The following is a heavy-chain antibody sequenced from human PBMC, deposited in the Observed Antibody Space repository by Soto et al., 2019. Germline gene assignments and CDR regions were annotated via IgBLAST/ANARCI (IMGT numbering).Heavy chain of an antibody. D-gene: IGHD2-2*01. CDR1: GYSFTSYW. Sequence: GESLKISCKGSGYSFTSYWIGWVRQMPGKGLEWMGIIYPGDSDTRYSPSFQGQVTISADKSISTAYLQWSSLKASDTAMYYCARHYCSSASCYPVYYYYYGMDVWGQGTTVTVSS. V-gene: IGHV5-51*01. CDR3: ARHYCSSASCYPVYYYYYGMDV. J-gene: IGHJ6*02. CDR2: IYPGDSDT.